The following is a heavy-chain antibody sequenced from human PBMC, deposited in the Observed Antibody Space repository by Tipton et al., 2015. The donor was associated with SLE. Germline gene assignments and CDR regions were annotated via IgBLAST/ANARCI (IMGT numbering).Heavy chain of an antibody. CDR1: GDSISGYY. J-gene: IGHJ6*02. Sequence: LRLSCTVSGDSISGYYWSWIRQPPGKRLEWLGHIYTRGSINDIPSYNPSLKSRVTMSVDRSKNHVSLKLRSVTAADTAVYYCARRGVLQQPPYYYSLDVWGQGTTVIVSS. D-gene: IGHD3-10*01. CDR3: ARRGVLQQPPYYYSLDV. CDR2: IYTRGSI. V-gene: IGHV4-4*09.